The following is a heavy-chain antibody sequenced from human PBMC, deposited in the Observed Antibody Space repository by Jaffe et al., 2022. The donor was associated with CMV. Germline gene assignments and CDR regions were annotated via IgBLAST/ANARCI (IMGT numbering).Heavy chain of an antibody. CDR1: GGSFSGYY. J-gene: IGHJ4*02. CDR3: ARTAIVGATAPRYFDY. CDR2: INHSGST. Sequence: QVQLQQWGAGLLKPSETLSLTCAVYGGSFSGYYWSWIRQPPGKGLEWIGEINHSGSTNYNPSLKSRVTISVDTSKNQFSLKLSSVTAADTAVYYCARTAIVGATAPRYFDYWGQGTLVTVSS. D-gene: IGHD1-26*01. V-gene: IGHV4-34*01.